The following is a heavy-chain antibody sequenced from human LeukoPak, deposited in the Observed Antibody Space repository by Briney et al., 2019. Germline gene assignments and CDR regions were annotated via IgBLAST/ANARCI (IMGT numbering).Heavy chain of an antibody. Sequence: GGSLRLSCAASGFTFSSYAMSWVRQAPGKGLEWVSTINGRGVSTYYADSVRGRFTISRDNSKNTVYLQMSSLRADDTAVYHCAKDSRFFDWLLPVFDYWGQGTLVSVSS. CDR2: INGRGVST. CDR3: AKDSRFFDWLLPVFDY. J-gene: IGHJ4*02. CDR1: GFTFSSYA. V-gene: IGHV3-23*01. D-gene: IGHD3-9*01.